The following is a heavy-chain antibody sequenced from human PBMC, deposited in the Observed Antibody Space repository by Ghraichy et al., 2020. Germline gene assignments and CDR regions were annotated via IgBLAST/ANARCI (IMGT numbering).Heavy chain of an antibody. V-gene: IGHV4-34*01. J-gene: IGHJ4*02. CDR3: ARRGRSSSTSCYGY. D-gene: IGHD2-2*01. CDR2: INHSGST. Sequence: SQTLSLTCAVYGGSFSGYYWSWIRQPPGKGLEWIGEINHSGSTNYNPSLKSRVTISVDTSKNQFSLKLSSVTAADTAVYYCARRGRSSSTSCYGYWGQGTLVTVSS. CDR1: GGSFSGYY.